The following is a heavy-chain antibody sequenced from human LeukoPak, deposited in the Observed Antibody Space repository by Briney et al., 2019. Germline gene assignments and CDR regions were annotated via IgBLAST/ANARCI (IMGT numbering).Heavy chain of an antibody. CDR1: GGTFSSYA. J-gene: IGHJ6*02. D-gene: IGHD6-13*01. V-gene: IGHV1-69*13. CDR3: ARVLQQLVLYSGYYYYGMDV. Sequence: GASVKVSCKASGGTFSSYAISWVRQAPGQGLEWMGGIIPIFGTANYAQKFQGRVTITADESTSTAHMELSSLRSEDTAVYYCARVLQQLVLYSGYYYYGMDVWGQGTTVTVSS. CDR2: IIPIFGTA.